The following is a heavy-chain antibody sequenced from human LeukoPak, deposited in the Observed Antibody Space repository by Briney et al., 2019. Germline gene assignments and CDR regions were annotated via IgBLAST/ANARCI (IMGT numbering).Heavy chain of an antibody. Sequence: PGRSLRLSCAASGFTFSNYAMSWVRQAPGKGLEWVSTIRTSGDNTYYADSVKGRFTISRDNSKNTLYLQMISLRAEDTALYYCAKCVTGWPNWFDPWGQGTLVTVSS. V-gene: IGHV3-23*01. J-gene: IGHJ5*02. CDR2: IRTSGDNT. D-gene: IGHD6-19*01. CDR1: GFTFSNYA. CDR3: AKCVTGWPNWFDP.